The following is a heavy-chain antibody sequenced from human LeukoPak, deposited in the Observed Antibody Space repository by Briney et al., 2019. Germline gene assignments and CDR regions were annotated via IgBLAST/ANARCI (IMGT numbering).Heavy chain of an antibody. Sequence: TPSATLSVTCTVSGGSISSSSYYWGWIRQPPRNVLEWIGSIYYSGSTYYNPSLKSRVTISVDTSKNQFSLKLSSVTAADTAVYYCARTSYEDDYWGQGTLVTVPS. CDR2: IYYSGST. CDR1: GGSISSSSYY. CDR3: ARTSYEDDY. D-gene: IGHD5-18*01. J-gene: IGHJ4*02. V-gene: IGHV4-39*01.